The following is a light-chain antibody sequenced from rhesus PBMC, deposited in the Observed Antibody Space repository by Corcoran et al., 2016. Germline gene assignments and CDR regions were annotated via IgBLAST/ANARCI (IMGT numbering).Light chain of an antibody. V-gene: IGLV2S7*01. CDR3: CSYTTNSTYI. CDR1: SSDVGGYNY. J-gene: IGLJ1*01. CDR2: EVS. Sequence: QSAPTQPPSVSGSPGQSVTFSCTGTSSDVGGYNYVSWYQQHPGKAPKLMIYEVSKRPSGVSGRFSGSKSGNTASLPISGLPAEDGADYYCCSYTTNSTYIFGAGTRLTVL.